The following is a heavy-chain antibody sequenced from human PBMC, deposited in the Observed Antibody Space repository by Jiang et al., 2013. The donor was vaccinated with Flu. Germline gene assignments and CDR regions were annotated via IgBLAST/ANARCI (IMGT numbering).Heavy chain of an antibody. Sequence: VQLLESGGGAVQPGRSLRLSCAASGFSFSYSGMHWVRQAPGKGLEWVAVIWYDGRTKFYVDSVKGRFTISRDNSKNTLYLQMNSLRAEDTAVYYCARDRHVSYYYNYYGMDVVGPRDHGHRLL. D-gene: IGHD3-10*02. CDR1: GFSFSYSG. V-gene: IGHV3-33*01. CDR2: IWYDGRTK. CDR3: ARDRHVSYYYNYYGMDV. J-gene: IGHJ6*02.